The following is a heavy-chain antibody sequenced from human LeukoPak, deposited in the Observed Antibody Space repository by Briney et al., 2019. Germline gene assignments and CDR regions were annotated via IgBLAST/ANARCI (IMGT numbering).Heavy chain of an antibody. CDR2: INAGNGNT. V-gene: IGHV1-3*01. Sequence: ASVKVSCKASGYTFTSYAMHWVRQAPGQRLEWMGWINAGNGNTKYSQKFQGRVTITRDTSTSTVYMELSSLRSEDTAVYYCARSHPYYDSSGYYSPRITFDYWGQGTLVTVSS. J-gene: IGHJ4*02. D-gene: IGHD3-22*01. CDR1: GYTFTSYA. CDR3: ARSHPYYDSSGYYSPRITFDY.